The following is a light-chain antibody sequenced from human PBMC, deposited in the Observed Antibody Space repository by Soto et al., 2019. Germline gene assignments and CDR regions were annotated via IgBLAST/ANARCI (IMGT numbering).Light chain of an antibody. CDR3: QQYGSYSLT. J-gene: IGKJ1*01. CDR2: AAS. V-gene: IGKV1-39*01. Sequence: DIPMTPSPSSLSASVGDRVTITCRASQIIGNYLNWYQQKPGKAPKFLIYAASTLQRGVPSRFSGSGSGTEVTQTISILQPDGFATYYCQQYGSYSLTFGQGTKVEIK. CDR1: QIIGNY.